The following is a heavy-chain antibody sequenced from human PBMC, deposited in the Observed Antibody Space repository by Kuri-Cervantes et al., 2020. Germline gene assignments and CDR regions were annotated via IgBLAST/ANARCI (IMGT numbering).Heavy chain of an antibody. Sequence: GGSLRLSCAASGFTFDDYGMSWVRQAPGKGLEWVSGINWNGGSTGYADSVKGRFTVSRDNSKNTLYLQMNSLRPEDTALYYCVKGSGSYYVYWGQGTLVTVS. V-gene: IGHV3-20*04. D-gene: IGHD1-26*01. CDR2: INWNGGST. CDR1: GFTFDDYG. CDR3: VKGSGSYYVY. J-gene: IGHJ4*02.